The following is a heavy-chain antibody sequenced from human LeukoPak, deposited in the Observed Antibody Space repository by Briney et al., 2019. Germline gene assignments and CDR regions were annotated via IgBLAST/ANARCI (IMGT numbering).Heavy chain of an antibody. J-gene: IGHJ4*02. CDR3: ARAAYYYDSSGYLDY. D-gene: IGHD3-22*01. V-gene: IGHV1-69*13. CDR2: IIPIFGTA. Sequence: ASVKVSCKASGGTFSSYAISWVRQAPGQGLEWMGGIIPIFGTANYAQKFQGRVTITADESTSTAYMELSSLRSEDTAVYYCARAAYYYDSSGYLDYWGQGTLVTVSS. CDR1: GGTFSSYA.